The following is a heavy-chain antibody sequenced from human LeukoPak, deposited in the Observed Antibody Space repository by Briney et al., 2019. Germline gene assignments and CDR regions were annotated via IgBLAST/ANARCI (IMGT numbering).Heavy chain of an antibody. J-gene: IGHJ4*02. CDR1: GGSISSYY. D-gene: IGHD3-22*01. CDR2: IYTSGST. CDR3: ARDAEFYYYDSSGYRPRGVYFDY. V-gene: IGHV4-4*07. Sequence: SETLSLTCTVSGGSISSYYWSWIRQPAGKGLEWIGRIYTSGSTNYNPSLMSRVTISVDKSKNQFSLKLSSVTAADTAVYYCARDAEFYYYDSSGYRPRGVYFDYWGQGTLVTVSS.